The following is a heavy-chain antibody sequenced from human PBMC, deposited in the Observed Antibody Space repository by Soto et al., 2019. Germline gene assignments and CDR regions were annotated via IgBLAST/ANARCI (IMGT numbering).Heavy chain of an antibody. V-gene: IGHV1-8*01. CDR2: MNPDSGNT. Sequence: QVQLVQSGAEVRTPGASVKVSCKASGYTFPSYDINWVRQATGQGPEWMGWMNPDSGNTGYVQKFQGRVTMTRNTSISTAYMELSSLRSEDTAVYYCARSFGGSNVNFDYWGQGTLVTVSS. CDR1: GYTFPSYD. J-gene: IGHJ4*02. D-gene: IGHD3-16*01. CDR3: ARSFGGSNVNFDY.